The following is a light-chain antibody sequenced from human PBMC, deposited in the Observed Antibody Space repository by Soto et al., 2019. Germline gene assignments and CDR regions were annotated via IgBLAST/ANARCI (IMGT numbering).Light chain of an antibody. CDR3: QQSYSSPPT. J-gene: IGKJ1*01. CDR2: AAS. V-gene: IGKV1-39*01. CDR1: QTTSNH. Sequence: DIQMTQSPSSLSASVEDRVIITCRASQTTSNHLNWYQQEPGKAPKLLIFAASSLQSGVPSRFSGSRSGPDFTLTISSLQPEDYATYYCQQSYSSPPTFGQGTKVDIK.